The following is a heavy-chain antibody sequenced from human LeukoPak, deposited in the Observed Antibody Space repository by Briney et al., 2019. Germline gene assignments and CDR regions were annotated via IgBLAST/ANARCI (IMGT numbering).Heavy chain of an antibody. J-gene: IGHJ4*02. V-gene: IGHV4-34*01. Sequence: SETLSLTCAVYGGSFSGYYWSWIRQPPGKGLEWIGQINHSGSTNYNPSLKSRVTISVYASKNQFSLKLSSVAAADTAVYYCARGFGYCSGGSCYSGPYYFDYWGQGTLVTVSS. CDR3: ARGFGYCSGGSCYSGPYYFDY. CDR2: INHSGST. CDR1: GGSFSGYY. D-gene: IGHD2-15*01.